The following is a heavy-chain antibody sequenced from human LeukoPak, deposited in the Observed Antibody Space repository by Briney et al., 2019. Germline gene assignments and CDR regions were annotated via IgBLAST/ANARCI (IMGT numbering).Heavy chain of an antibody. CDR2: ISAYNGNT. Sequence: ASVEVSCKASGHTYTSSGIRWVRQAPGQRLEWMGWISAYNGNTNYAQKLQGRVTMTTDTSTSTAYMELRSLRSDDTAVYYCARESTMVRGVIINWFDPWGQGTLVTVSS. J-gene: IGHJ5*02. V-gene: IGHV1-18*01. D-gene: IGHD3-10*01. CDR1: GHTYTSSG. CDR3: ARESTMVRGVIINWFDP.